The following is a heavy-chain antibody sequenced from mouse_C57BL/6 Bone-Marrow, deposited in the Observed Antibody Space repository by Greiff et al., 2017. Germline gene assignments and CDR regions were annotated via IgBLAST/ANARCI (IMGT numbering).Heavy chain of an antibody. CDR2: IDPSDSYT. Sequence: QVQLQQPGAELVMPGASVKLSCKASGYTFTSYWMHWVKQRPGQGLEWIGEIDPSDSYTNYNQKFKGKSTLTVDKSSSTAYMQLSSLTSEDSAVYYCARTTTVVADWYFDVWGTGTTVTVSS. V-gene: IGHV1-69*01. D-gene: IGHD1-1*01. J-gene: IGHJ1*03. CDR1: GYTFTSYW. CDR3: ARTTTVVADWYFDV.